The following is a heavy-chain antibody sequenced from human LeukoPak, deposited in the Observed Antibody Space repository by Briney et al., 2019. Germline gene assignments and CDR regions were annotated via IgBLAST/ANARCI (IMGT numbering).Heavy chain of an antibody. CDR3: ARGVIRGIDAFDI. J-gene: IGHJ3*02. V-gene: IGHV3-66*02. CDR2: SYSGGST. D-gene: IGHD3-10*01. CDR1: GFTVSSNY. Sequence: GESLRLSCAASGFTVSSNYISWVRQAPGKGLEFVSVSYSGGSTDYADSVKGRFTISRDNSKNTLYLQMNSLRTEDTAVYYCARGVIRGIDAFDIWGQGTMVTVSS.